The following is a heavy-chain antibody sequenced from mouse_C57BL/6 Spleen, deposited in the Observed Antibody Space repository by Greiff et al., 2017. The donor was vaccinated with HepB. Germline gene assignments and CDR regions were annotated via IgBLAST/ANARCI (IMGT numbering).Heavy chain of an antibody. J-gene: IGHJ3*01. CDR3: ASYGSSPAWFAY. V-gene: IGHV1-82*01. D-gene: IGHD1-1*01. CDR2: IYPGDGDT. CDR1: GYAFSSSW. Sequence: QVQLQQSGPELVKPGASVKISCKASGYAFSSSWMNWVKQRPGKGLEWIGRIYPGDGDTNYNGKFKGKATLTADKSSSTAYMQLSSLTSEDSAVYFCASYGSSPAWFAYWGQGTLVTVSA.